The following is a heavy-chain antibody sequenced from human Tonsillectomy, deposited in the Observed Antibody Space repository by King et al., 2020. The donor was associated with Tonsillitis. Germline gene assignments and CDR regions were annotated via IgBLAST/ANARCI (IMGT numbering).Heavy chain of an antibody. J-gene: IGHJ4*02. Sequence: QLVQSGAEVKKPGASVKVSCKASGYTFTSYGISWVRQAPGQGLEWMGWISAYNGNTNYAQKFQGRVTMTTDTSTSTAYMELRSLRSDDTAVYCCARGHDYYGSGSFHELDYWGQGTLVTVSS. D-gene: IGHD3-10*01. CDR1: GYTFTSYG. V-gene: IGHV1-18*01. CDR3: ARGHDYYGSGSFHELDY. CDR2: ISAYNGNT.